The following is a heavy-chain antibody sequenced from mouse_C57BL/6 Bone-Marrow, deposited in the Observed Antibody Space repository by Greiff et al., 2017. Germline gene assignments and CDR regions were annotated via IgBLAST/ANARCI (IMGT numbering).Heavy chain of an antibody. CDR3: ARNDYGGKDYFDY. CDR2: INPNNGGT. D-gene: IGHD2-4*01. J-gene: IGHJ2*01. V-gene: IGHV1-26*01. CDR1: GYTFTDYY. Sequence: EVQLQQSGPELVKPGASVKISCKASGYTFTDYYMNWVKQSHGKSLEWIGDINPNNGGTSYNQQFKGKATLTVDKSSSTAYMELRSLTSEDSAVFYCARNDYGGKDYFDYWGQGTTRTVSS.